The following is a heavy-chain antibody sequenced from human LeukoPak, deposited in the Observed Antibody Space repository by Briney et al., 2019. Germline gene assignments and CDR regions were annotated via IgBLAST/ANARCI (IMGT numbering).Heavy chain of an antibody. CDR3: ARRITMVRGVIIWFDP. CDR2: MNPNSGNT. CDR1: GYTFTSYD. Sequence: RASVTVSCKASGYTFTSYDINWVRQATGQGLEWMGWMNPNSGNTGYAQKFQGRVTMTRNTSISTAYMELSSLRSEDTAVYYCARRITMVRGVIIWFDPWGQGTLVTVSS. J-gene: IGHJ5*02. V-gene: IGHV1-8*01. D-gene: IGHD3-10*01.